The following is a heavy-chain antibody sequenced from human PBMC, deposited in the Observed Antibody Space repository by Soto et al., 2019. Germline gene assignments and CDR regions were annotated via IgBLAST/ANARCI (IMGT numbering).Heavy chain of an antibody. Sequence: QVQLVQSGAEVKKPGSSVKVSCKASGGTFSSYTISWVRQAPGQGLEWMGRIIPILGIANYAQKFHGRVTITADKSTSTAYMELSSLRSEVTAVYYCARLVDTADFDYWCQGTLFTVSS. CDR3: ARLVDTADFDY. CDR1: GGTFSSYT. CDR2: IIPILGIA. J-gene: IGHJ4*02. D-gene: IGHD5-18*01. V-gene: IGHV1-69*02.